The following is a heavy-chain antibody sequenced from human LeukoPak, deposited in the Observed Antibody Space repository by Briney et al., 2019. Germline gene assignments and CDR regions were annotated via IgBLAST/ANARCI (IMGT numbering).Heavy chain of an antibody. CDR3: ATIGYCSSTICPRHPSDY. V-gene: IGHV3-43*01. CDR1: GFTFDDYT. Sequence: GGSLRLSCAASGFTFDDYTMHWVRQAPGKGLEWVSLISWDGSRTYYADSVKGRFTISRDNSKNSLYLQMNSLRTEDTALYYCATIGYCSSTICPRHPSDYWGQGTLVTVSS. J-gene: IGHJ4*02. CDR2: ISWDGSRT. D-gene: IGHD2-2*01.